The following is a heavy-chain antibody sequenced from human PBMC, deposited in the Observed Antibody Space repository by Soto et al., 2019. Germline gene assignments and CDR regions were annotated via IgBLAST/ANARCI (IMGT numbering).Heavy chain of an antibody. D-gene: IGHD3-10*01. Sequence: QVQLQESGPGLVKPSQTLSLTCTVSGGSISSGGYYWSWIRQHPGKGLEWIGYIYYSGSTYYNPSLKSRVTISVDTSKNQFSLKLSSVTAADTAVYYCARDQRGSGSTNYYDYYMDVWGKGTTVTVSS. J-gene: IGHJ6*03. CDR3: ARDQRGSGSTNYYDYYMDV. V-gene: IGHV4-31*03. CDR2: IYYSGST. CDR1: GGSISSGGYY.